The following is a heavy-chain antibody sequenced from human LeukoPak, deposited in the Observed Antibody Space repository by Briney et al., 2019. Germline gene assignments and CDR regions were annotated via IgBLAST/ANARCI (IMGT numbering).Heavy chain of an antibody. CDR2: ISYDGSDK. CDR1: GFTFSRYN. Sequence: PGGSLRLSCAASGFTFSRYNIHWVRQAPGKGLEWVAAISYDGSDKYNSDSVKGRFTISRDNSKNTLNLQMNSLRPEDTAVYYCAKEEVGYCSGGSCYSFNYWGQGTLVTVSS. J-gene: IGHJ4*02. V-gene: IGHV3-30*18. CDR3: AKEEVGYCSGGSCYSFNY. D-gene: IGHD2-15*01.